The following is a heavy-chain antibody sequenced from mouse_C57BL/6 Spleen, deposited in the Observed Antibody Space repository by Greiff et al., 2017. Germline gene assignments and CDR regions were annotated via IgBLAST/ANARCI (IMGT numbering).Heavy chain of an antibody. CDR2: IDPENGDT. CDR1: GFNIKDDY. J-gene: IGHJ1*03. V-gene: IGHV14-4*01. CDR3: TTGEYDGHFDV. D-gene: IGHD2-14*01. Sequence: VQLQQSGAELVRPGASVKLSCTASGFNIKDDYMHWVKQRPEQGLEWIGWIDPENGDTEYASKFQGKATITADTSSNTAYLQLSSLTSEDTAVYYCTTGEYDGHFDVWGTGTTVTVSS.